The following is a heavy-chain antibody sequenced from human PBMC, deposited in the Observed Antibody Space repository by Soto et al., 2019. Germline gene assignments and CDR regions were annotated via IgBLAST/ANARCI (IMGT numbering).Heavy chain of an antibody. D-gene: IGHD3-10*01. CDR2: IYHTGST. CDR3: ARDNTGSLDS. J-gene: IGHJ5*01. CDR1: GGSISSGGYS. Sequence: PSETLSLTCAVSGGSISSGGYSWSLIRQPPGKGLEWIGFIYHTGSTYYNPSLESRVTISVDRSKNQLYLRLSSVTAADTAVYYCARDNTGSLDSWGQGTRVTVSS. V-gene: IGHV4-30-2*01.